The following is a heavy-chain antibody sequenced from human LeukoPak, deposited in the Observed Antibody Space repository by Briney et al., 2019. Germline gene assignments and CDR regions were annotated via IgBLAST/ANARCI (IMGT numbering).Heavy chain of an antibody. V-gene: IGHV1-69*02. Sequence: GASVKVSCKASGGTFSSYTISWVRQAPGQGLEWMGRIIPILGIANYAQKFQGRVTITADKSTSTAYLELSRLRSEDTAVYYCAGLIEAAGTGCFDPGAQGTLVTVSS. D-gene: IGHD6-13*01. CDR3: AGLIEAAGTGCFDP. CDR2: IIPILGIA. J-gene: IGHJ5*02. CDR1: GGTFSSYT.